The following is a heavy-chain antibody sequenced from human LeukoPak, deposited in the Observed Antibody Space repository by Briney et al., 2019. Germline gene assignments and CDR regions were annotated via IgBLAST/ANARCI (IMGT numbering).Heavy chain of an antibody. V-gene: IGHV3-23*01. D-gene: IGHD1-26*01. CDR2: ISGSGGST. J-gene: IGHJ4*02. CDR1: SGSISSYY. Sequence: ETLSLTCTVSSGSISSYYWSWVRQAPGKGLEWVSAISGSGGSTYYADSVKGRFTISRDNSKNTLYLQMNSLRAEDTAVYYCARRVGATTFFDYWGQGTLVTVSS. CDR3: ARRVGATTFFDY.